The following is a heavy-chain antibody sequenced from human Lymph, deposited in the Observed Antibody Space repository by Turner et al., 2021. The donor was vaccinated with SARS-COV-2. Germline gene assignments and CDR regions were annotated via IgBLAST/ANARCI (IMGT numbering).Heavy chain of an antibody. Sequence: AQLLESGGCLVPPGGCSCLACAPHASTFNIYSMSWVLQAPGKGVGEVASMSGNDGSTYYAVSVKGRFIISRDNTKNTLYLLMNSLRAEDTAVYCCAILYPAVSWEFPYGMDVWGQGTTVTVSS. CDR1: ASTFNIYS. V-gene: IGHV3-23*01. CDR2: MSGNDGST. D-gene: IGHD2-8*01. CDR3: AILYPAVSWEFPYGMDV. J-gene: IGHJ6*02.